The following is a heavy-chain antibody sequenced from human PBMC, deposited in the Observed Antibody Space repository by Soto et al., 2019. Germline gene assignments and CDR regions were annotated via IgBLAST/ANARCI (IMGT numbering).Heavy chain of an antibody. D-gene: IGHD2-2*01. V-gene: IGHV4-34*01. CDR2: INDSRNT. CDR3: ARVRWTAVDGVDS. J-gene: IGHJ3*02. CDR1: GGSFSGYY. Sequence: QVQLQQWGAGLLKPSETLSLTCAVYGGSFSGYYWSWIRQPPGKGLEWIGEINDSRNTNYNPSLESRVTISLATSKQQCSLKMNYVTAADTAVYYCARVRWTAVDGVDSWGQGTMVSVSS.